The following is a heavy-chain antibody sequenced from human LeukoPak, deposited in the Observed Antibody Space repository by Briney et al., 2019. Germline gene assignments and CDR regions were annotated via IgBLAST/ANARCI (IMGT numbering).Heavy chain of an antibody. J-gene: IGHJ4*02. CDR3: ARGGTYYHDSSGPDFDY. Sequence: PGGSLRLSCAASGFTFSSYWMSWVRQAPGKGLEWVANIKQDGSEKYYVDSVKGRFTISRDNAKNSLYLQMNSLRAEDTAVYYCARGGTYYHDSSGPDFDYWGQGTLVTVSS. CDR2: IKQDGSEK. D-gene: IGHD3-22*01. V-gene: IGHV3-7*01. CDR1: GFTFSSYW.